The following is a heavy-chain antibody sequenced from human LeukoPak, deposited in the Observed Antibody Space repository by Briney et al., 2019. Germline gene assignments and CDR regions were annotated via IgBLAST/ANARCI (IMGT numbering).Heavy chain of an antibody. D-gene: IGHD2-15*01. CDR1: GYTLTELS. V-gene: IGHV1-24*01. CDR2: FDPEDGET. J-gene: IGHJ4*02. CDR3: ATRYCSGGSCYYRYYFDY. Sequence: ASVKVSCKVSGYTLTELSMHWVRQAPGKGLEWMGGFDPEDGETIYAQKFQGRVTMTEDTSTDTAYMELSSLRSEDTAVYYCATRYCSGGSCYYRYYFDYWGQGTLVTVSS.